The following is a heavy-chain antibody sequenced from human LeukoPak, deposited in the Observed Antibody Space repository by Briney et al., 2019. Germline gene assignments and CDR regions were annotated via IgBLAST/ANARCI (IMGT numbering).Heavy chain of an antibody. D-gene: IGHD3-3*01. CDR1: GFSFSDYG. CDR2: IRYNGDNK. J-gene: IGHJ6*03. Sequence: GGSLRLSCEASGFSFSDYGMHWVRQAPGKWLEWVAFIRYNGDNKYYAVSVKGRPTVSRDNSQSTLYLQMNSLRVEDTAVYYCAKRVVIRSTDYFYYYIHVWGKGTTVTVSS. V-gene: IGHV3-30*02. CDR3: AKRVVIRSTDYFYYYIHV.